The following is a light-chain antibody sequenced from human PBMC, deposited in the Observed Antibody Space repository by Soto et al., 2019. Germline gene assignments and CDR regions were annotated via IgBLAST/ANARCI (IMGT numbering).Light chain of an antibody. CDR1: QGISSC. J-gene: IGKJ1*01. CDR3: QQYYSYPPTT. Sequence: AIRMTQSPASLSASTGDRVTLTCRASQGISSCLAWYQQVPGKAPKRLIYAASTLQRGGPSRFSGIGSGTVCTLTICCLQSEDVATYYCQQYYSYPPTTFGQGTKVDIK. V-gene: IGKV1-8*01. CDR2: AAS.